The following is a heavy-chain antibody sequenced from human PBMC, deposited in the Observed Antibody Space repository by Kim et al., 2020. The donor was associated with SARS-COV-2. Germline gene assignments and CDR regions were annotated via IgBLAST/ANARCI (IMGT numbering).Heavy chain of an antibody. Sequence: SETLSLTCTVSGGSISSSSYYWGWIRQPPGKGLEWIGSIYYSGSTYYNPSLKSRVTISVDTSKNQFSLKLSSVTAADTAVYYCARVNNRGWFGQWGMDVWGQGTTVTVSS. CDR1: GGSISSSSYY. V-gene: IGHV4-39*07. CDR2: IYYSGST. D-gene: IGHD3-10*01. CDR3: ARVNNRGWFGQWGMDV. J-gene: IGHJ6*02.